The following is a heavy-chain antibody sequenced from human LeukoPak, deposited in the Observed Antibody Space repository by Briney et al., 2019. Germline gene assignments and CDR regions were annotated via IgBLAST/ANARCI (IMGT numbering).Heavy chain of an antibody. D-gene: IGHD2-21*01. V-gene: IGHV3-30*02. CDR3: ARVRAYCGDDCYPYYFDY. CDR1: GFTFSSYG. Sequence: PGGSLRLSCAASGFTFSSYGMHWVRQAPGKGLEWVAFIRYDGSNKYYADSVKGRFTISRDNSKNTLYLQMNSLRAEDTAVYYCARVRAYCGDDCYPYYFDYWGQGTLVTVSS. CDR2: IRYDGSNK. J-gene: IGHJ4*02.